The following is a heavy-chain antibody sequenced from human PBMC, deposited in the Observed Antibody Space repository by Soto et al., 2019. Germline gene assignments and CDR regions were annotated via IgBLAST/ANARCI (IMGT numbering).Heavy chain of an antibody. Sequence: GGSLRLSCAASGFTFSSYAMSWVRQAPGKGLEWVSAISGSGGSTYHADSVKGRFTISRDNSKNTLYLQMNSLRAEDTAVYYCAKDPHGSGNYYYYYYMDVWGKGTTVNVSS. CDR2: ISGSGGST. CDR1: GFTFSSYA. V-gene: IGHV3-23*01. CDR3: AKDPHGSGNYYYYYYMDV. D-gene: IGHD3-10*01. J-gene: IGHJ6*03.